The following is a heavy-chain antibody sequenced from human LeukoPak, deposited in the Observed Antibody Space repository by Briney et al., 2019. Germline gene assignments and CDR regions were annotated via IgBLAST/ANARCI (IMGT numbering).Heavy chain of an antibody. CDR2: IYYSGST. Sequence: SETLSLTCTVSGGSISSYYWSWIRQPPGKGLEWVGYIYYSGSTNYNPSLKSRVTISVDTSKNQSSLKLSSVAAADTAVYYCASSRYYYYGMDVWGQGTTVTVSS. J-gene: IGHJ6*02. D-gene: IGHD6-6*01. CDR1: GGSISSYY. CDR3: ASSRYYYYGMDV. V-gene: IGHV4-59*01.